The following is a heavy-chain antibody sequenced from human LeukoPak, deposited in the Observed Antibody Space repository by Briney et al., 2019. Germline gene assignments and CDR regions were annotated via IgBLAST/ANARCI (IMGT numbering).Heavy chain of an antibody. CDR3: AKEFVPAAILSYYYMDV. CDR1: GFPFSTYP. V-gene: IGHV3-23*01. Sequence: AGGSLRLSCVASGFPFSTYPMRWVPQAPGKGLEWVSAIIGSGGSTHYAEAVKGRYTISIDNSKNTLYLQMNSLRAEDTAVYYCAKEFVPAAILSYYYMDVWGRGTTVTVSS. J-gene: IGHJ6*03. D-gene: IGHD2-2*01. CDR2: IIGSGGST.